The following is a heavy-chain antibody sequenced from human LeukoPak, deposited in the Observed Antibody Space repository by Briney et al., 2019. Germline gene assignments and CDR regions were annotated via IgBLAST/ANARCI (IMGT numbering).Heavy chain of an antibody. CDR2: IRSKAYGGTT. J-gene: IGHJ5*02. CDR3: TRGASGWYANWFDP. D-gene: IGHD6-19*01. V-gene: IGHV3-49*03. Sequence: GRSLRLSCTASGFTLGDYAMSWFRQAPGKGLEWVGFIRSKAYGGTTEYAASVKGRFTISRDDSKSIAYLQMNSLKTEDTAVYYCTRGASGWYANWFDPWGQGTLVTVSS. CDR1: GFTLGDYA.